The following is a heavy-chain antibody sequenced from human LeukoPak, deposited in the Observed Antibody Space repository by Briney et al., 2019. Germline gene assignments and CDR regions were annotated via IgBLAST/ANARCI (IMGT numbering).Heavy chain of an antibody. D-gene: IGHD7-27*01. CDR2: ISSSSSYK. CDR3: ARDGNWGSDY. V-gene: IGHV3-21*04. J-gene: IGHJ4*02. Sequence: PGGSLRLSCVASGFSFSTYSMNWVRQAPGKGLEWVSSISSSSSYKYYADSVKGRFTISRDNAKNSLYLQMNSLRAEDTAVYYCARDGNWGSDYWGQGTLVTVSS. CDR1: GFSFSTYS.